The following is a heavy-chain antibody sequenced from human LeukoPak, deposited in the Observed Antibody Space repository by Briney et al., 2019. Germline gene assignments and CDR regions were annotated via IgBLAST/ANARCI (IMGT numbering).Heavy chain of an antibody. V-gene: IGHV3-74*01. CDR1: GITVSSNC. CDR3: ATAGNYRFDY. CDR2: INPDGSTI. D-gene: IGHD1-7*01. Sequence: GGSLRLSCAASGITVSSNCMSWVRQAPGKGLVWVSRINPDGSTINYADSVKGRFTISRDNAKNTLYLQMNSLRAEDTAVYYCATAGNYRFDYWGQGTLVTVSS. J-gene: IGHJ4*02.